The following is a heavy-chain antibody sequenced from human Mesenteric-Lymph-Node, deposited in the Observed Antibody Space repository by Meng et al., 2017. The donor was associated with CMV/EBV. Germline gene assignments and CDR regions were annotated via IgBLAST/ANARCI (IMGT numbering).Heavy chain of an antibody. J-gene: IGHJ6*02. CDR1: RYIFFDFY. V-gene: IGHV1-2*02. Sequence: ASVKVSCKASRYIFFDFYIHWVRQAPGQRPQWMGWVNPDSGATKVAQEFRGRLTITRDTSIRTAFMELSSLTSDDTAVYYCARMGDIVLQAYDIPYYFALDVWGQGTAVTVSS. D-gene: IGHD2-8*02. CDR2: VNPDSGAT. CDR3: ARMGDIVLQAYDIPYYFALDV.